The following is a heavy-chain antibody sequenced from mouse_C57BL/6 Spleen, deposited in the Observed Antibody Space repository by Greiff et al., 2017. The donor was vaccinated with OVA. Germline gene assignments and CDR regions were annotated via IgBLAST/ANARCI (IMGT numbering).Heavy chain of an antibody. V-gene: IGHV3-6*01. D-gene: IGHD2-5*01. CDR3: ASYSNYYFDY. CDR2: ISYDGSN. J-gene: IGHJ2*01. CDR1: GYSITSGYY. Sequence: ESGPGLVKPSQSLSLPCSVTGYSITSGYYWNWIRQFPGNQLEWMGYISYDGSNNYNPSLKNRISITRDTSKNQFFLKLNSVTTEDTATYYCASYSNYYFDYWGQGTTLTVSS.